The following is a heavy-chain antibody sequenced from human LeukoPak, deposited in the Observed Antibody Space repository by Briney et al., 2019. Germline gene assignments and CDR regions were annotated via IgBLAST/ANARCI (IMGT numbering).Heavy chain of an antibody. Sequence: SETLSLTCTVSGGSISSGGYYWSWIRQHPGKGLEWIGYIYYSGSTYYNPSLKSRVTISVDTSKNQFSLKLSSVTAADTAVYYCARASFYGSGSYNNWFDPWGQGTLVTASS. CDR3: ARASFYGSGSYNNWFDP. CDR1: GGSISSGGYY. J-gene: IGHJ5*02. D-gene: IGHD3-10*01. CDR2: IYYSGST. V-gene: IGHV4-31*03.